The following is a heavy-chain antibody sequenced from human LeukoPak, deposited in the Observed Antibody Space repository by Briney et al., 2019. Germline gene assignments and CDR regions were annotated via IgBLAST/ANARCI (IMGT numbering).Heavy chain of an antibody. CDR1: GFTFSSYS. CDR2: IRYDGSNQ. D-gene: IGHD4-17*01. Sequence: PGGSLRLSCAASGFTFSSYSMHWVRQAPGKGLEWVAFIRYDGSNQYYADSVKGRFTISRDNSKNTLYLQMNSLRAEDTAVYYCAKGGHADYGDYSHLWYFDLWGRGTLVTVSS. V-gene: IGHV3-30*02. J-gene: IGHJ2*01. CDR3: AKGGHADYGDYSHLWYFDL.